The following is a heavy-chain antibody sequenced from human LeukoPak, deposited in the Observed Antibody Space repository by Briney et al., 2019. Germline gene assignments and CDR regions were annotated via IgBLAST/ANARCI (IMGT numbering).Heavy chain of an antibody. Sequence: ASLKVSCKAAGYTFTGYYMHWVRQAPGQGLEWMGIINTNGGSADYAQRLQGRLAMTRDTSTTTVYMELSSLRFEDTAVYYCARERSCGGDCYPFDLWGQGTLVTVSP. V-gene: IGHV1-46*04. CDR3: ARERSCGGDCYPFDL. CDR2: INTNGGSA. J-gene: IGHJ4*02. D-gene: IGHD2-21*02. CDR1: GYTFTGYY.